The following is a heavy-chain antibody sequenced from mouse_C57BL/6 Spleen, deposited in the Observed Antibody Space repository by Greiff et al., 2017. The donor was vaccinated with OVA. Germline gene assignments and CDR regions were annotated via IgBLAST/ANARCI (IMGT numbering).Heavy chain of an antibody. J-gene: IGHJ4*01. V-gene: IGHV5-16*01. CDR3: AREGDGSSYGAMDY. CDR1: GFTFSDYY. D-gene: IGHD1-1*01. Sequence: EVMLVESEGGLVQPGSSMKLSCTASGFTFSDYYMAWVRQVPEKGLEWVANINYDGSSTYYLDSLKSRFIISRDNAKNILYLQMSSLKPEDTATYYCAREGDGSSYGAMDYWGQGTSVTVSS. CDR2: INYDGSST.